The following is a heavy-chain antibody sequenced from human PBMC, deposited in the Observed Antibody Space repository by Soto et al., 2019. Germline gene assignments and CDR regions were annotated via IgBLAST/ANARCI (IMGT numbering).Heavy chain of an antibody. Sequence: SETLSLTCTVSGGSISSSSYYWCWIRHPPGKGLEWIGSIYYSGSTNYNPSLKSRVTISVDTSKNQFSLKLSSVTAADTAVYYCARDVWPIDYWGQGTLVTVSS. V-gene: IGHV4-39*07. CDR3: ARDVWPIDY. D-gene: IGHD2-21*01. J-gene: IGHJ4*02. CDR2: IYYSGST. CDR1: GGSISSSSYY.